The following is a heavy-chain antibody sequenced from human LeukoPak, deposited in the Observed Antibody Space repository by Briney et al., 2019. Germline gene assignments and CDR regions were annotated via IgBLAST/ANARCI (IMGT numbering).Heavy chain of an antibody. Sequence: SETLSLTCTVSGGSISSGSYYWSWIRQPAGKGLEWIGRIYTSGSTNYNPSLKSRVTISVDTSKNQFSLKLSSVTAADTAVYYCARDERRGYSYGSYWGQGTLVTVPS. D-gene: IGHD5-18*01. CDR1: GGSISSGSYY. CDR2: IYTSGST. J-gene: IGHJ4*02. V-gene: IGHV4-61*02. CDR3: ARDERRGYSYGSY.